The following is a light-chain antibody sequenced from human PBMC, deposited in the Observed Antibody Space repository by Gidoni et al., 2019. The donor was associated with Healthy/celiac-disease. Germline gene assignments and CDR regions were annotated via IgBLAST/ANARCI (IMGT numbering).Light chain of an antibody. CDR3: QKYNSAPQLT. CDR2: AAS. Sequence: DIQMTQSPFSLSASVGDIVTITRRASQGISYYLAWDQQKPGKVPKLLIYAASTLQSGVPSRFSGSGYGTDFTLTISSLQTEDVATYYCQKYNSAPQLTFGGGTKVEIK. J-gene: IGKJ4*01. V-gene: IGKV1-27*01. CDR1: QGISYY.